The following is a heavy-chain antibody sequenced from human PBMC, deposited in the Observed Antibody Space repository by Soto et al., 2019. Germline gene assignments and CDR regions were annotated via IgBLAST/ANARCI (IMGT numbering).Heavy chain of an antibody. CDR2: ISYDGSNK. Sequence: QVQLVESGGGVVQPGRSLRLSCAASGFTFSSYGMHWVRQAPGKGLEWVAVISYDGSNKYYADSVKGRFTISRDNSKNTLYLQMNSLRAEDTAVYSCAKDQRYYYDSSGYYFLGYFYYWGQGTLVTVSS. J-gene: IGHJ4*02. CDR1: GFTFSSYG. CDR3: AKDQRYYYDSSGYYFLGYFYY. V-gene: IGHV3-30*18. D-gene: IGHD3-22*01.